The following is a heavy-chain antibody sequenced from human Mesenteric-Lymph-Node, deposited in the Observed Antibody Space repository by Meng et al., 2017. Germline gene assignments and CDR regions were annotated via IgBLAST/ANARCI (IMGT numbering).Heavy chain of an antibody. CDR2: INADGRTT. CDR1: GFPVSQHH. J-gene: IGHJ4*02. V-gene: IGHV3-74*01. CDR3: ARSLKDYYDSSGHLFDY. D-gene: IGHD3-22*01. Sequence: GESLKISCEVSGFPVSQHHVSWVRQAPGKGLEWVSRINADGRTTTYADSVKGRFTISRDNARNTLYLQMNSLRVEDTAVYYCARSLKDYYDSSGHLFDYWGQGTLVTVSS.